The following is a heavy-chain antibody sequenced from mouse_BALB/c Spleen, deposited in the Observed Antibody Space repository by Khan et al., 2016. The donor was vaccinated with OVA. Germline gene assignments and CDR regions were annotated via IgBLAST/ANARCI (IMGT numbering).Heavy chain of an antibody. CDR3: ARWFTY. CDR2: ITYSGGT. CDR1: GYSITSDYA. V-gene: IGHV3-2*02. Sequence: QLEESGPGLVKPSQSLSLTCTVTGYSITSDYAWNWIRQFPENKLEWMGYITYSGGTSYLPSLKSRIPITRDTSTNQFFLQLNSVTTEDSATYYCARWFTYWGQGTLVTVS. J-gene: IGHJ3*01.